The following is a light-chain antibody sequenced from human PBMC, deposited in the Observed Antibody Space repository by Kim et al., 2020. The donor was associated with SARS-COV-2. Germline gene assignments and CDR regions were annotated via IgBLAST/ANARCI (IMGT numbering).Light chain of an antibody. CDR1: NIGSKS. V-gene: IGLV3-21*04. J-gene: IGLJ2*01. CDR2: YDS. Sequence: SYELTQPPSVSVAPGNTARITCGGNNIGSKSVHWYQQKPGQAPVLVIYYDSDRPSGIPERFSGSNSGNTATLTISRVEAGDEADYSCQVWDSSSDHVVFGGGTQLTVL. CDR3: QVWDSSSDHVV.